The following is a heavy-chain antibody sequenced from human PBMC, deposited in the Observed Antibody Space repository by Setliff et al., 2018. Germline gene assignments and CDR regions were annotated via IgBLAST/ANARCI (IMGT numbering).Heavy chain of an antibody. D-gene: IGHD2-15*01. Sequence: SLRLSCAASGFTFSSYSMNWVRQAPGKGLEWVSYISSSSSTIYYADSVKGRFTISRDNAKNSLYLQMNSLRAEDTAVYYCARTCSGSGCYAGLESWGQGTPVTVSS. CDR2: ISSSSSTI. V-gene: IGHV3-48*01. CDR1: GFTFSSYS. J-gene: IGHJ4*02. CDR3: ARTCSGSGCYAGLES.